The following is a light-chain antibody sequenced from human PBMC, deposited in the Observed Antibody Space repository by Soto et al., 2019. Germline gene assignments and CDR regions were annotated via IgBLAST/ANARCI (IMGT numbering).Light chain of an antibody. V-gene: IGKV3-20*01. Sequence: EIVLTQSPDTLSLSPGERATLSCRASQSVSSIYLAWYQQKPGQAPSLLIYATSSRATGIPDRFSGSGSGTDFTLTISRLEPEDFAVYYCQQYGSSSTFGQGTRLEIK. CDR3: QQYGSSST. J-gene: IGKJ5*01. CDR2: ATS. CDR1: QSVSSIY.